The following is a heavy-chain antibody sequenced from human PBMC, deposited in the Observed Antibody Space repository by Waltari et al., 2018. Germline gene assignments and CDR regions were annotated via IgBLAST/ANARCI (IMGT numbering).Heavy chain of an antibody. Sequence: QVQLVQSGAEVKKPGSSVKVSCKASGGTFSSYAISWVRQAPGQGLEWMGGNIPLFGPTNYGQKVRGRGTITADESTSTADMALSRLRSEDTAGNYCARDPVYCSGGSCYDWFAPWGQGTLVTVSS. D-gene: IGHD2-15*01. CDR3: ARDPVYCSGGSCYDWFAP. CDR2: NIPLFGPT. CDR1: GGTFSSYA. V-gene: IGHV1-69*13. J-gene: IGHJ5*02.